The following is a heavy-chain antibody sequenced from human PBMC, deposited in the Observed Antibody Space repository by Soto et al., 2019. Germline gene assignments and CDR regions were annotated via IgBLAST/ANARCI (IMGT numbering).Heavy chain of an antibody. V-gene: IGHV3-74*01. Sequence: EVQLVESGGGLVQPGGSLRLSCAASGFTFSSYWMHWVRQAPGKGLVWVAGVNSDGSTTNYADSVKGRFTISRDNAKNTLYLQMNSLRGEDTAVYYCASEYSSGWFLVGYWGQGTLVTVSS. D-gene: IGHD6-19*01. CDR1: GFTFSSYW. J-gene: IGHJ4*02. CDR3: ASEYSSGWFLVGY. CDR2: VNSDGSTT.